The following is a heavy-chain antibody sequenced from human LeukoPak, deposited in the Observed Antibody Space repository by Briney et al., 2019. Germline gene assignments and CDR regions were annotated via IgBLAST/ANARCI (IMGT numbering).Heavy chain of an antibody. V-gene: IGHV4-4*07. CDR2: IYTSGST. J-gene: IGHJ3*02. CDR1: GGSISSYY. CDR3: AREYLVGAISDAFDT. Sequence: SETLSLTCTVSGGSISSYYWSWIRQPAGKGLEWIGRIYTSGSTNYNPSLKSRVTMSVDTSKNQFSLKLSSLTAADTAVYYCAREYLVGAISDAFDTWGQETMVT. D-gene: IGHD1-26*01.